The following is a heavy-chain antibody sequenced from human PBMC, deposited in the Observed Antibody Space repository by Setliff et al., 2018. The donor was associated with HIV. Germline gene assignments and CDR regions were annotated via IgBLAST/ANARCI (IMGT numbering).Heavy chain of an antibody. CDR1: GYTFTTFG. D-gene: IGHD6-19*01. Sequence: ASVKVSCKASGYTFTTFGIRWVRQAPGQGLEWMGWISAYNGHTNYAQKFQGRVTMTTDTSTSTAYMELRSLRSDDTAVYYCARLGSGWSDSYYYAMDVWGQGTTVTVSS. CDR2: ISAYNGHT. J-gene: IGHJ6*02. V-gene: IGHV1-18*01. CDR3: ARLGSGWSDSYYYAMDV.